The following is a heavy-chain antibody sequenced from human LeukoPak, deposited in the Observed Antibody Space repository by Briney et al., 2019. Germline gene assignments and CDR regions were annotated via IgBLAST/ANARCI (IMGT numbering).Heavy chain of an antibody. Sequence: PGRSLRLSCAASGFTFSSYAMHWVRQAPGKGLEWVAVISYDGSNKYYADSVKGRFTISRDNSKNTLYLQMNSLRAEDTAVYYCAKDRVRSGYSSSGTNYWGQAILVTVSS. V-gene: IGHV3-30-3*01. CDR3: AKDRVRSGYSSSGTNY. D-gene: IGHD6-13*01. J-gene: IGHJ4*02. CDR1: GFTFSSYA. CDR2: ISYDGSNK.